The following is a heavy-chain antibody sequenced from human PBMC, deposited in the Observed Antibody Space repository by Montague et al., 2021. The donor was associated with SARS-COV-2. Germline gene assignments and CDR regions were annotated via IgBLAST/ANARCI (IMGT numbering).Heavy chain of an antibody. D-gene: IGHD3-9*01. J-gene: IGHJ3*02. CDR2: INQGGAP. Sequence: SETLSLTCAVSRGSFSNYYWTWIRQSPGKGLEWIGEINQGGAPNXTPSLKSRVTISLDTSKKQISLKLNSVTVADTAVFFCARGGPVQGSFRHFDSISSGALDIWARGSLVIVSS. V-gene: IGHV4-34*01. CDR1: RGSFSNYY. CDR3: ARGGPVQGSFRHFDSISSGALDI.